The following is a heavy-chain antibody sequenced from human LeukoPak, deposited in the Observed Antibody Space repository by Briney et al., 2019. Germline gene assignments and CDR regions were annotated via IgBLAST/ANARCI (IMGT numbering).Heavy chain of an antibody. J-gene: IGHJ4*02. CDR1: GDPISSYY. Sequence: SETLSLTCTVSGDPISSYYWSWIRQPPGKGLEWIGYIYNSGTKYNPSLKGRVTISVDTSKNQFSLKLTSVTAADTAVYYCARVSSSGQWLVPFDYWGQGTLVTVSS. CDR3: ARVSSSGQWLVPFDY. CDR2: IYNSGT. V-gene: IGHV4-59*01. D-gene: IGHD6-19*01.